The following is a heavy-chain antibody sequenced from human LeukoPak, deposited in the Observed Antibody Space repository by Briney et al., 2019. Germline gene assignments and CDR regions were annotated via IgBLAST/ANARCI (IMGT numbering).Heavy chain of an antibody. V-gene: IGHV5-51*01. Sequence: GESLKIPCKGSGYSFTSYWIGWVRQMPGKGLEWMGIIYPGDSDTRYSPSFQGQVTISADKSISTAYLQWSSLKASDTAMYYCAQTSDFWSGSLDYWGQGTLVTVSS. D-gene: IGHD3-3*01. J-gene: IGHJ4*02. CDR1: GYSFTSYW. CDR2: IYPGDSDT. CDR3: AQTSDFWSGSLDY.